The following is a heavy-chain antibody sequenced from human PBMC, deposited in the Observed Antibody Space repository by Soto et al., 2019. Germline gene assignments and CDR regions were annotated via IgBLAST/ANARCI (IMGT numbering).Heavy chain of an antibody. Sequence: SETLSLTCAVYGGSFSTDYWSWIRQPPGKGLEWIGEINPSGGTNYNPSLKSRVTISVATSKNQFSLKLSSVTAADTAVYYCARVLAARASRDFDYWRQGTLVTVSS. CDR3: ARVLAARASRDFDY. CDR2: INPSGGT. J-gene: IGHJ4*02. CDR1: GGSFSTDY. V-gene: IGHV4-34*01. D-gene: IGHD6-6*01.